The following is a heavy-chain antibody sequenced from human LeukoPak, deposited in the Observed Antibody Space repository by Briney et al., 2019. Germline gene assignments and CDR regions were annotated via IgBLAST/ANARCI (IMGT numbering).Heavy chain of an antibody. V-gene: IGHV4-39*07. J-gene: IGHJ5*02. CDR1: GGSISSSSYY. CDR3: ARLTPALGDYVWGSYRYTWFDP. D-gene: IGHD3-16*02. CDR2: IYYSGTT. Sequence: SETLSLTCTVSGGSISSSSYYWGWIRQPPGKGLEWIGTIYYSGTTYYSPSLKSRVTISVDRSKNQFSLKLSSVTAADTAVYYCARLTPALGDYVWGSYRYTWFDPWGQGTLVTVSS.